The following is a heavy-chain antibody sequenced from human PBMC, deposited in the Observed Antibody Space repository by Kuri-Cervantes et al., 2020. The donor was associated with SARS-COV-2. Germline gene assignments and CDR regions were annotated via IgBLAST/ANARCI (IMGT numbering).Heavy chain of an antibody. CDR1: GFTFSSYA. Sequence: GGSLRLSCAASGFTFSSYAISWVRQAPGKGLEWVSAISGSGGSTYYADSVKGRFTISRDNSKNTLYLQMNSLRAEDTAVYYCAKCGELLTSSYYYYGMDVWGQGTTVTVSS. J-gene: IGHJ6*02. CDR3: AKCGELLTSSYYYYGMDV. CDR2: ISGSGGST. V-gene: IGHV3-23*01. D-gene: IGHD1-26*01.